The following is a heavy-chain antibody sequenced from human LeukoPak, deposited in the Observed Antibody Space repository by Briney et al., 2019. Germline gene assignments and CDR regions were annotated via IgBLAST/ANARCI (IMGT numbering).Heavy chain of an antibody. CDR3: AREAYTTGADY. Sequence: GASVKVSCKASGYTFTSCGISWVRQAPGQGLEWMGWISAYNGNANYVQRLQGRVTLTTDTSTSTAHMELRSLGSDDTAVYYCAREAYTTGADYWGQGTLVTVSS. D-gene: IGHD3-16*01. CDR2: ISAYNGNA. J-gene: IGHJ4*02. V-gene: IGHV1-18*01. CDR1: GYTFTSCG.